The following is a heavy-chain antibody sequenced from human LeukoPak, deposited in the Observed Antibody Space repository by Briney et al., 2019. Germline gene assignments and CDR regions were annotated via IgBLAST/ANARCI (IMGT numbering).Heavy chain of an antibody. Sequence: SQTLSLTCDISGDSVSNKIATWSWIRPSPSRGLEWLGRTFYRSKWYNDYAVSVKSRVSITPDTSKNQFSLHLNSVTPEDTAVYYCVRALYDSSGYAYFFDYWGQGTLVTVSS. V-gene: IGHV6-1*01. J-gene: IGHJ4*02. CDR2: TFYRSKWYN. D-gene: IGHD3-22*01. CDR1: GDSVSNKIAT. CDR3: VRALYDSSGYAYFFDY.